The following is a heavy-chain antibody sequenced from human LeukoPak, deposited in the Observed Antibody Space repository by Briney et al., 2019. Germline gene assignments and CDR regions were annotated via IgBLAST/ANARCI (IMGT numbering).Heavy chain of an antibody. CDR2: ISSSSSYI. D-gene: IGHD2-2*02. CDR3: ARDCSSTSCYTRGSAFDI. J-gene: IGHJ3*02. CDR1: GFTFSSYS. Sequence: GGSLRLSCAASGFTFSSYSMNWVRQAPGKGLEWVSSISSSSSYIYYADSVKGRFTISRDNAKNSLYLQMNSLRAEDTAVYYCARDCSSTSCYTRGSAFDIWGQGTMVTVSS. V-gene: IGHV3-21*01.